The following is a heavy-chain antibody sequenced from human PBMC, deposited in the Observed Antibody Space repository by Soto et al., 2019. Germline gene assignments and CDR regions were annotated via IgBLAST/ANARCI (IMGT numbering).Heavy chain of an antibody. J-gene: IGHJ3*02. CDR2: IYHSGST. CDR3: ARITMVRGADDAFDI. Sequence: PSETLSLTCAVSGGSISISNWCSWVRQPPGKGLEWIGEIYHSGSTNYNPSLKSRVTISVDKSKNQFSLKLSSVTAADTAVYYCARITMVRGADDAFDIWGQGTMVTVSS. CDR1: GGSISISNW. V-gene: IGHV4-4*02. D-gene: IGHD3-10*01.